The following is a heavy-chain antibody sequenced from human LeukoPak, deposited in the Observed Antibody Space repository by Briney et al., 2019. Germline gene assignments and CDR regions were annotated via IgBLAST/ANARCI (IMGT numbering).Heavy chain of an antibody. CDR2: INPNSGGT. V-gene: IGHV1-2*02. CDR1: GYTFTGYY. D-gene: IGHD2-2*01. J-gene: IGHJ6*03. Sequence: ASVKVSCKASGYTFTGYYMHWVRQAPGQGLEWMGWINPNSGGTNYAQKFQGRVTMTRDTSISTAYMELSRLRSDDTAVYYCARADIVVVPAAMKYYYYYYMDVWGKGTTVTVSS. CDR3: ARADIVVVPAAMKYYYYYYMDV.